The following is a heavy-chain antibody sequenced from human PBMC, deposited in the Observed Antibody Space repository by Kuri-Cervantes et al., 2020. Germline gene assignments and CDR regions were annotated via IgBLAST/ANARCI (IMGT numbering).Heavy chain of an antibody. V-gene: IGHV1-8*01. CDR1: GYTFTSYD. Sequence: ASVKVSCKASGYTFTSYDINWVRQATGQGLEWMGWMNPNSGNTGYAQKFQGRVTMTRNTSISTAYMELSSLRSEDTAVYYCARARGGNSFGAEYYYGMDVWGQGTTVTVSS. J-gene: IGHJ6*02. CDR3: ARARGGNSFGAEYYYGMDV. CDR2: MNPNSGNT. D-gene: IGHD4-23*01.